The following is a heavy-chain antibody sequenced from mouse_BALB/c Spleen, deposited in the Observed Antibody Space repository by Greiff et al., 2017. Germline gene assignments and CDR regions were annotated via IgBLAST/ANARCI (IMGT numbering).Heavy chain of an antibody. Sequence: EVQLEQSGPELVKPGASVKMSCKASGYTFTSYVMHWVKQKPGQGLEWIGYINPYNDGTKYNEKFKGKATLTSDKSSSTAYMELSSLTSEDSAVYYCARAYRYAWFAYWGQGTLVTVSA. V-gene: IGHV1-14*01. CDR1: GYTFTSYV. CDR3: ARAYRYAWFAY. CDR2: INPYNDGT. D-gene: IGHD2-14*01. J-gene: IGHJ3*01.